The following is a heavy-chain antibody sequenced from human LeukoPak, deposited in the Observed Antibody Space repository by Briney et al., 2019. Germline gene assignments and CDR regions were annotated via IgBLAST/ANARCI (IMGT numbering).Heavy chain of an antibody. Sequence: GGSLRLSCAASGFPFSSYAMTWVRQAPGKGLEWVSGISWNSDSKGYADSVKGRFTISRDNAKNSLYLQMNSLRAEDTALYYCAKDLGDSGSSPEDAFDIWGQGTIVTVSS. J-gene: IGHJ3*02. CDR2: ISWNSDSK. V-gene: IGHV3-9*01. D-gene: IGHD1-26*01. CDR3: AKDLGDSGSSPEDAFDI. CDR1: GFPFSSYA.